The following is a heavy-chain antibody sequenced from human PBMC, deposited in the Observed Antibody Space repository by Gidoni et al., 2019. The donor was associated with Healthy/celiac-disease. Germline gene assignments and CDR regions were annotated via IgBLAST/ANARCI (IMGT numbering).Heavy chain of an antibody. CDR3: AKAPAVVITTFDY. CDR1: GFTFSSYA. D-gene: IGHD3-22*01. J-gene: IGHJ4*02. Sequence: EVQLLESGGGLVQTGGSLRRACAASGFTFSSYAMSWVRQAPGKGLGWVSAISGSGGSTYYADSVKVRFTISRDNSKNTLYLQMNSLRAEDTAVYYCAKAPAVVITTFDYWGQGTLVTVSS. CDR2: ISGSGGST. V-gene: IGHV3-23*01.